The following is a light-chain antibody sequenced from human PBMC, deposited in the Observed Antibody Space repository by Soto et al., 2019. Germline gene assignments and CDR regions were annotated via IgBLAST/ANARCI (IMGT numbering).Light chain of an antibody. J-gene: IGKJ4*01. CDR1: QSIASW. Sequence: DMQMTQSPSTLSESVGDRVTITCRASQSIASWLAWYQQKPGKAPKLLISKASSLESGVPSRFSGSGSGTEFTLTISTLQPDDFASYYCQQYNFYPLTFGGGTKVEIK. CDR2: KAS. V-gene: IGKV1-5*03. CDR3: QQYNFYPLT.